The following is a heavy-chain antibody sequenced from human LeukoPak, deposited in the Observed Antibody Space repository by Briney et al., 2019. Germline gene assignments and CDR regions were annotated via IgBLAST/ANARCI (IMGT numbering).Heavy chain of an antibody. Sequence: SETLSLTCTVSGGSISSYYWSWIRQPPGKGLEWIGYIYYSGSTSYNPSLKSRVTISVDTSKNQFSLKLSSVTAADTAVYYCAREDGSSSVGGFDYWGQGTLVTVSS. CDR3: AREDGSSSVGGFDY. J-gene: IGHJ4*02. CDR2: IYYSGST. CDR1: GGSISSYY. V-gene: IGHV4-59*01. D-gene: IGHD6-6*01.